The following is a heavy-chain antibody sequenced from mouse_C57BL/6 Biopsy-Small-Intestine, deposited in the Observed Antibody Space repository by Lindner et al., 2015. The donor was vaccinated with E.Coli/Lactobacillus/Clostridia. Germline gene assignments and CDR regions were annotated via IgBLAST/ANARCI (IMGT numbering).Heavy chain of an antibody. CDR3: ARSELFAY. V-gene: IGHV1-39*01. J-gene: IGHJ3*01. CDR2: VDPNYGST. Sequence: VQLQESGPELVKPGASVKISCKVSGYSFTAYNINWVKQSLGESLEWIGNVDPNYGSTSYNQKFKGKATLTVDKSSSTAYMQLNSLTSEDSAVYFCARSELFAYWGQGTLVTVSA. CDR1: GYSFTAYN.